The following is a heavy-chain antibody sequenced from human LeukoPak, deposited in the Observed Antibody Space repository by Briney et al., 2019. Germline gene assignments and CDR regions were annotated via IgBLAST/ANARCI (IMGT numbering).Heavy chain of an antibody. J-gene: IGHJ5*02. CDR1: GGSISSSSFY. V-gene: IGHV4-39*01. CDR2: ISYSGTT. D-gene: IGHD3-22*01. CDR3: VSSKSNYEAVS. Sequence: SETLSLTCSVSGGSISSSSFYWGWIRQPPGKGLERIGSISYSGTTYYKPSLRSRLTISVDTYKNQFSLEVRSVTAADTAFYFCVSSKSNYEAVSWGPGTLVTVSS.